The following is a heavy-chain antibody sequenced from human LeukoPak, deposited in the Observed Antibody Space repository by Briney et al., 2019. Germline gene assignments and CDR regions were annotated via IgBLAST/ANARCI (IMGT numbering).Heavy chain of an antibody. CDR2: ISSSSSYI. CDR3: ARGLYSGCRLPPAFDY. Sequence: GGSLRLSCAASGFTFSSYSMNWVRQAPGKGLEWVSSISSSSSYIYYADSVKGRFTISRDSAKNSLYLQMNSLRAEDTAVYYCARGLYSGCRLPPAFDYWGQGTLVTVSS. V-gene: IGHV3-21*01. CDR1: GFTFSSYS. D-gene: IGHD5-12*01. J-gene: IGHJ4*02.